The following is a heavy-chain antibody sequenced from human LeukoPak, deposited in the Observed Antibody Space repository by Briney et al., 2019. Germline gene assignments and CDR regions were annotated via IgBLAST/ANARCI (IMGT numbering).Heavy chain of an antibody. D-gene: IGHD6-19*01. CDR2: MNPNSGNT. V-gene: IGHV1-8*02. Sequence: ASVKVSCKASGGTFSSYAISWVRQATGQGLEWMGWMNPNSGNTGYAQKFQGRVTMTRNTSISTAYMELSSLRSEDTAVYYCAREPSSGWYAGRGAFDIWGQGIMVTVSS. CDR3: AREPSSGWYAGRGAFDI. CDR1: GGTFSSYA. J-gene: IGHJ3*02.